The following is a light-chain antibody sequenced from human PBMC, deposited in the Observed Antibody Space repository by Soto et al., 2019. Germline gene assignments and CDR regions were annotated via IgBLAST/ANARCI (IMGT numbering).Light chain of an antibody. CDR2: GAS. CDR3: QQRTLWPRT. J-gene: IGKJ1*01. V-gene: IGKV3-11*01. Sequence: EIVLTQSPATLSLSPGERATLSCRASQSLSGTLAWFQHKPGQPPRLLIYGASNRATGIPARFSASGSGTDFPLTISSPEPEDFAVYYCQQRTLWPRTFGQGTKVEIK. CDR1: QSLSGT.